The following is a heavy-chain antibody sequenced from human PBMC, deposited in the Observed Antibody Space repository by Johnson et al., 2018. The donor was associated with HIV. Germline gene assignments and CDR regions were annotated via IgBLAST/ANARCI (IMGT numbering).Heavy chain of an antibody. CDR3: YCTDHVGAGSESKGTFDA. V-gene: IGHV3-74*02. J-gene: IGHJ3*01. Sequence: VQLVESGGGVVRPGGSLRLSCAASGFTFSSYWMTWVRQAPGKGLVWVSRINSDGSSTSYADSVKGRFTISRDNSKNTLYLQMTSLRQDDTAVYSCYCTDHVGAGSESKGTFDAWGQVTMVTVSS. CDR1: GFTFSSYW. D-gene: IGHD3-10*01. CDR2: INSDGSST.